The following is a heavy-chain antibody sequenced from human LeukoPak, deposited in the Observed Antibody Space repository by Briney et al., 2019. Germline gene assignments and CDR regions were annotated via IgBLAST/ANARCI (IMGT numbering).Heavy chain of an antibody. CDR1: GFTFSSYA. V-gene: IGHV3-23*01. Sequence: GGSLRLACAASGFTFSSYAMSWVRQAPGKGLEWVSAISGSGGSTYYADSVKGRFTISRDNSKNTLYLQMNSLRAEDTAVYYCAKGITVRSYFDYWGQGTLVTVSS. J-gene: IGHJ4*02. D-gene: IGHD1-20*01. CDR3: AKGITVRSYFDY. CDR2: ISGSGGST.